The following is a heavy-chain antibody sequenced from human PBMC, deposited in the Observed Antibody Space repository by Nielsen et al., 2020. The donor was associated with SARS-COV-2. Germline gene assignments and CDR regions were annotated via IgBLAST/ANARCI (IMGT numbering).Heavy chain of an antibody. Sequence: GESLKISCAASGFTFSDYGIHWVRQAPGKGLEWMAIISRDASDTFYPDSVKGRFTVSRDNSKNTVYLQVNSLRAEDTAVYYCARDCGVSCHWFNPWGQGTLVTVSS. CDR2: ISRDASDT. CDR1: GFTFSDYG. CDR3: ARDCGVSCHWFNP. D-gene: IGHD2-2*01. V-gene: IGHV3-30*03. J-gene: IGHJ5*02.